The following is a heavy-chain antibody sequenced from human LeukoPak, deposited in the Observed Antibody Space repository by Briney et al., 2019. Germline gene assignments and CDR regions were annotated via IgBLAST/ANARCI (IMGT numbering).Heavy chain of an antibody. Sequence: PGGSLRLSCAASGFTFSSYSMNWVRQAPGKGLEWVSSISSSSSYIYYADSVKGRFTISRDNSKNTLYLQMNSLRAEDTAVYYCAKGGTMIVVYYFDYWGQGTLVTVSS. V-gene: IGHV3-21*04. J-gene: IGHJ4*02. CDR2: ISSSSSYI. CDR1: GFTFSSYS. D-gene: IGHD3-22*01. CDR3: AKGGTMIVVYYFDY.